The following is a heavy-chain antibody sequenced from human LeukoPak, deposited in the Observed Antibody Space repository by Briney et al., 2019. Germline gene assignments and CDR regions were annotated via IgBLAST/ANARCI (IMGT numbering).Heavy chain of an antibody. J-gene: IGHJ6*02. CDR1: GFTFSSYE. CDR2: ISRGGMTI. V-gene: IGHV3-48*03. D-gene: IGHD3-9*01. CDR3: ARDDYDIVTGYYSMYSYGVDV. Sequence: PGGSLRLSCAASGFTFSSYEMNWVRQAPGKGLEWLSYISRGGMTIYYADSVRGRFTVSRDNTKNSLFLQMNSLRAEDTAVYFCARDDYDIVTGYYSMYSYGVDVWGQGTAVTVSS.